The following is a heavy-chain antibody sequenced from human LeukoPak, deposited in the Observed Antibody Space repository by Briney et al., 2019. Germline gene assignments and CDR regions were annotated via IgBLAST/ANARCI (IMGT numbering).Heavy chain of an antibody. V-gene: IGHV4-59*01. D-gene: IGHD4-17*01. Sequence: PSETLSLTCTVSGGSISSYYWSWIRLPPGKGLEWIGYIYYSGSTNYHPSLKSRVTISVDTSKNQFSLKLSSVTAADTAVYYCARDDYGDHEYFQHWGQGTLVTVSS. CDR2: IYYSGST. CDR3: ARDDYGDHEYFQH. CDR1: GGSISSYY. J-gene: IGHJ1*01.